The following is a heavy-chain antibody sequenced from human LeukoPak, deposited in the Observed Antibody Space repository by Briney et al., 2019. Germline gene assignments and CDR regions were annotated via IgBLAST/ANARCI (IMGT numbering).Heavy chain of an antibody. Sequence: PSETLSLTCTVSGGSISSYYWSWIRQPPGKGLEWIGYIYYSGSTNYNPSLKSRVTISVDTSKNQFSLKLSSVTAADTAVYYCARGVYDSSGYYYRYYYYYMDVWGKGTTVTVSS. CDR3: ARGVYDSSGYYYRYYYYYMDV. J-gene: IGHJ6*03. D-gene: IGHD3-22*01. CDR1: GGSISSYY. V-gene: IGHV4-59*12. CDR2: IYYSGST.